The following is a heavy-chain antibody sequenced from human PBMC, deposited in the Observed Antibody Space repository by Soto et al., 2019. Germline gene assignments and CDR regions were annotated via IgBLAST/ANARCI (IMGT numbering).Heavy chain of an antibody. CDR1: GGSICSSSYY. CDR3: ARPESTRAYGMDV. V-gene: IGHV4-39*01. J-gene: IGHJ6*02. D-gene: IGHD2-2*01. CDR2: IYYTGTT. Sequence: LSLTCTVSGGSICSSSYYWAWIRQPPGKGLEWIGSIYYTGTTHYNPSLKSRVTISVDRAKDQLSLKVTSMTAADTAVYYCARPESTRAYGMDVWGQGTTVTVSS.